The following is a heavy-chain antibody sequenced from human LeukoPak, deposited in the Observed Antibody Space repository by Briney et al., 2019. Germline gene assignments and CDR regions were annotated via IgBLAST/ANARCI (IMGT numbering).Heavy chain of an antibody. J-gene: IGHJ6*03. CDR2: IYYSGST. CDR1: GGSISSSSYY. Sequence: SETLSLTCTVSGGSISSSSYYWGWIRQPPGKGLEWIGSIYYSGSTYYNPSLKSRVTISVDTSKNQFSLKLSSVTAADTAVYYCARHAEARKYDILTGYYYYYMDVWGKGTTVTISS. D-gene: IGHD3-9*01. CDR3: ARHAEARKYDILTGYYYYYMDV. V-gene: IGHV4-39*01.